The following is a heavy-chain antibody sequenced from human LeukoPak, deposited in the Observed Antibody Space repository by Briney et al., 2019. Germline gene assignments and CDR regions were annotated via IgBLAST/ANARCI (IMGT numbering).Heavy chain of an antibody. V-gene: IGHV3-23*01. CDR2: TSNSGETT. D-gene: IGHD2-21*01. Sequence: GGSLRLSCAASGFTFTNYAMSWVRQAPGKGLGFVSSTSNSGETTNYADSVKGRFTISRDNSKNTLYLQMNSLRAEDTAVYYCARGLWWSKYYFDYWGQGTLVTVSS. CDR3: ARGLWWSKYYFDY. J-gene: IGHJ4*02. CDR1: GFTFTNYA.